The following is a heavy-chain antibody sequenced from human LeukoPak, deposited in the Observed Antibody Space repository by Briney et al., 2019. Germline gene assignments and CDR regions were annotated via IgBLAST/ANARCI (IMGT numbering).Heavy chain of an antibody. Sequence: SVKVSCKASGGTFSSYAISWVRQAPGQGLEWMGGIIPIFGTANYAQKFQGRVTITAHKSTSTAYMELSSLRSEDTAVYYCARGRTEILQRGFDYWSQGTLVTVSS. CDR3: ARGRTEILQRGFDY. D-gene: IGHD5-24*01. CDR1: GGTFSSYA. J-gene: IGHJ4*02. V-gene: IGHV1-69*06. CDR2: IIPIFGTA.